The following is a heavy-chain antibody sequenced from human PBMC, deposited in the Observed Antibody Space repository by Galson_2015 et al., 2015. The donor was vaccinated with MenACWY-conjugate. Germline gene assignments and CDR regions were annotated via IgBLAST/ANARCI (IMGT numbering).Heavy chain of an antibody. CDR1: GYIFTNSA. D-gene: IGHD6-19*01. CDR2: IDAGNGKT. Sequence: SVKVSCKASGYIFTNSALHWVRQAPGQRLEWMGWIDAGNGKTKYSQKFQGRVTITRDTFANTAYMELSSLTSEDTAVYFCSRAVAGPLDYWGQGTLVTVSS. J-gene: IGHJ4*01. V-gene: IGHV1-3*01. CDR3: SRAVAGPLDY.